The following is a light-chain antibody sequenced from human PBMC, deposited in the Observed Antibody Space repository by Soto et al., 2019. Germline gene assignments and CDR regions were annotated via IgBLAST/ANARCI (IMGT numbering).Light chain of an antibody. CDR3: QHYVGGPTVT. CDR1: QSVSSR. J-gene: IGKJ5*01. Sequence: EIVMTQSPGTLSLSPGERATLSCRVSQSVSSRLAWYQQKPGQAPRLLISGASSRATGIPDRFSGSGSGTDFTLTISRLEPEDFALYYCQHYVGGPTVTFGQGTRLEIK. V-gene: IGKV3-20*01. CDR2: GAS.